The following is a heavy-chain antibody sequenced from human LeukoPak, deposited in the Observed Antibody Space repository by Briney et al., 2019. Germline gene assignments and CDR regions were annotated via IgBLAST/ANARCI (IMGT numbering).Heavy chain of an antibody. D-gene: IGHD5-24*01. CDR3: ARSTDGYNRLFDY. CDR2: ISSSSSTI. CDR1: GFTFSSYS. J-gene: IGHJ4*02. Sequence: PPGRSLTLSCAASGFTFSSYSMNWVRQAPGKGLEWVSYISSSSSTIYYADSVKGRFTISRDNAKNSLYLQMNSLRAEDTAVYYCARSTDGYNRLFDYWGQGTLVTVSS. V-gene: IGHV3-48*04.